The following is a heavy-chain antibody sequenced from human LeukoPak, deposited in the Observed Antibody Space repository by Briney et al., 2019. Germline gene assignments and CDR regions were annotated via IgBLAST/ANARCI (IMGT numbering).Heavy chain of an antibody. Sequence: GGSLRLSCAASGVTFTNAWMNWVRQAPGKGLEWVANIRQDGGERYYVDSVTGRFIISRDNAKNSLYLQMNSLRAEDTAIYYCARGTSGWPGVDYWGQGTLVIVSS. D-gene: IGHD6-19*01. CDR1: GVTFTNAW. CDR3: ARGTSGWPGVDY. V-gene: IGHV3-7*03. CDR2: IRQDGGER. J-gene: IGHJ4*02.